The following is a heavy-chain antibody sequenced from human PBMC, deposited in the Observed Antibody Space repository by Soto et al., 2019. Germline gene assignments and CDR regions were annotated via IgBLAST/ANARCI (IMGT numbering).Heavy chain of an antibody. CDR1: GGSISSYY. CDR3: AREGVPAAMGYYYYYYMDV. Sequence: SETLSLTCTVSGGSISSYYWSWIRQPPGKGLEWIGYIYYSGSTNYNPSLKSRVTISVDTSKNQFSLKLSSVTAADTAVYYCAREGVPAAMGYYYYYYMDVWGKGTTVTVSS. D-gene: IGHD2-2*01. CDR2: IYYSGST. V-gene: IGHV4-59*01. J-gene: IGHJ6*03.